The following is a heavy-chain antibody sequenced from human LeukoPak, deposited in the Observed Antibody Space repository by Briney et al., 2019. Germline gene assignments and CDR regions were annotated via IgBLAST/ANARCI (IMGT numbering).Heavy chain of an antibody. V-gene: IGHV1-2*02. CDR1: GYTFTGYY. CDR3: ARVEYTASAAAYDY. J-gene: IGHJ4*02. D-gene: IGHD6-13*01. CDR2: INPNSGGT. Sequence: ASVKVSCKASGYTFTGYYMHWVRQAPGQGLEWMGWINPNSGGTNYAQKFQGRVTMTRDTSISTAYMELSRLRSDDTAVYYCARVEYTASAAAYDYWGQGTLVTVSS.